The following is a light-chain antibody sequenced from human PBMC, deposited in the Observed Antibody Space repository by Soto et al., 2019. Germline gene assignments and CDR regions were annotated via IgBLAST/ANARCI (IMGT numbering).Light chain of an antibody. J-gene: IGLJ3*02. CDR3: SSSTSSSTHWV. CDR2: EVS. Sequence: QSALTQPASVSGSPGQSITISCTGTSSDVGGYNYVSWYQQHPGKAPKIMIYEVSNRPSGVSNRFSGSKSGNTASLTISGLQAEDEADYYCSSSTSSSTHWVFGGGTKLTVL. V-gene: IGLV2-14*01. CDR1: SSDVGGYNY.